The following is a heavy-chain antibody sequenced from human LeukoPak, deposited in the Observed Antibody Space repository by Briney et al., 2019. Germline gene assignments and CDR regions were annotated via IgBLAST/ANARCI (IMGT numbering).Heavy chain of an antibody. J-gene: IGHJ4*02. CDR2: ISDDGSNK. V-gene: IGHV3-30-3*01. CDR3: AKDTIAYCGGDCYSRVLFDY. D-gene: IGHD2-21*01. CDR1: GFTFSTYI. Sequence: GGSLRLSCAASGFTFSTYIMHWVRQAPGKGLEWVAVISDDGSNKYYADSVKGRFTISRDNSKNTLYLQMNSLRAEDTAVYYCAKDTIAYCGGDCYSRVLFDYWGQGTLVTVSS.